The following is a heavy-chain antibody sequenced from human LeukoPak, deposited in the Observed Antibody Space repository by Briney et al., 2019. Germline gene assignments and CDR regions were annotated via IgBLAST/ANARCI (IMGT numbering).Heavy chain of an antibody. J-gene: IGHJ3*02. CDR1: GFTFSSYA. D-gene: IGHD6-13*01. Sequence: GGSLRLSCAASGFTFSSYAMHWVRQAPGKGLEWVAVISYDGSNKYYADSVKGRFTISRDNSRNTLYLQMNSLRTEDTAMYYCARGGSSWDFALDIWGQGTMVTVSS. CDR3: ARGGSSWDFALDI. V-gene: IGHV3-30*04. CDR2: ISYDGSNK.